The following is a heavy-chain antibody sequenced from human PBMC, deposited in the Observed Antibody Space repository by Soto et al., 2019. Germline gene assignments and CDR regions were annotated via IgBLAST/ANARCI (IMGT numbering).Heavy chain of an antibody. CDR1: GGSISSGGYS. Sequence: SETQSLTCAVSGGSISSGGYSWSWIRQPPGKGLEWIGYIYHSGSTNYNPSLKSRVTISVDTSKNQFSLKLSSVTAADTAVYYCAREGVSSSWYNYYGMDVWGQGTTVTVSS. D-gene: IGHD6-13*01. CDR3: AREGVSSSWYNYYGMDV. V-gene: IGHV4-30-2*01. J-gene: IGHJ6*02. CDR2: IYHSGST.